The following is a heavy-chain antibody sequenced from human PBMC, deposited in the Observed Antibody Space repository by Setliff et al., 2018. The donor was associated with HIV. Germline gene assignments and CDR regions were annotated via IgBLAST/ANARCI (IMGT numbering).Heavy chain of an antibody. D-gene: IGHD6-13*01. V-gene: IGHV4-38-2*01. J-gene: IGHJ4*02. CDR3: ARGSLYSSSSCFDY. Sequence: SETLSLTCAVSGYSISSGYYWGWIRQPPGKGLEWIGSIYHSGSTNYNPSLKSRVTISVDTSKNQFSLKLSSVTAADTAVYYCARGSLYSSSSCFDYWGQGTLVTVSS. CDR1: GYSISSGYY. CDR2: IYHSGST.